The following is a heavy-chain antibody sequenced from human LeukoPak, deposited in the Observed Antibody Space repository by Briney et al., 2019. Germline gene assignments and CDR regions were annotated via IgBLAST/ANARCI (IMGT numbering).Heavy chain of an antibody. CDR2: IYSGGST. CDR3: TKFSLRGTYSFDH. Sequence: GGSLRLSCAASGFTFSSYAMSWVRQAPGKGLEWVSVIYSGGSTYYADSVKGRFTISRDNSKNTLYLQINSLRVEDTAVYYCTKFSLRGTYSFDHWGQGTLVTVSS. V-gene: IGHV3-23*03. CDR1: GFTFSSYA. D-gene: IGHD1-26*01. J-gene: IGHJ4*02.